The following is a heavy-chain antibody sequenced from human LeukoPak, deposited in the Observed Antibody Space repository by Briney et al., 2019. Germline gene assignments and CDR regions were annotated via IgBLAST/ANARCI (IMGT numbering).Heavy chain of an antibody. D-gene: IGHD1-26*01. J-gene: IGHJ4*02. CDR3: ARSVGTTHFDF. CDR1: GGSIRSSYYY. Sequence: KTSETLSPTCTVSGGSIRSSYYYWGWIRQPPGKGLEWIGSIYDSGSTYYNPSLKSRVTMSVDTSKNQFSLRLSSVTTVDTAVYYCARSVGTTHFDFWGQGTPVTVSS. CDR2: IYDSGST. V-gene: IGHV4-39*07.